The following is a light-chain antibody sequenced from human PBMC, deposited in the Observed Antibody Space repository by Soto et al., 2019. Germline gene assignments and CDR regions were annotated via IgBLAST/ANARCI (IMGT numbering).Light chain of an antibody. CDR2: DVN. V-gene: IGLV2-11*01. Sequence: QSALTQPRSVSGSPGQTVTISCTGTSSDIGGYKYVSWHQQHPGKAPKLIIYDVNQRPSGVPDRFSGTKSGNTASLTISGLQAEDEAVYYCCSFADSYSLEFGGGTKLTVL. CDR3: CSFADSYSLE. CDR1: SSDIGGYKY. J-gene: IGLJ2*01.